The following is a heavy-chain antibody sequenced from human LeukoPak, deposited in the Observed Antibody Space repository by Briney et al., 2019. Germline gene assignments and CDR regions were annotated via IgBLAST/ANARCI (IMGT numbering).Heavy chain of an antibody. V-gene: IGHV3-7*01. Sequence: GGSLRLSCAASGFTVSSNYMSWVRQAPGKGLEWVANIKQDGSEKYYVDSVKGRFTISRGNAENSVYLQMDSLRDEDTAIYYCARGIWVTFRGQGALVTVSS. CDR1: GFTVSSNY. CDR3: ARGIWVTF. CDR2: IKQDGSEK. D-gene: IGHD2-15*01. J-gene: IGHJ4*02.